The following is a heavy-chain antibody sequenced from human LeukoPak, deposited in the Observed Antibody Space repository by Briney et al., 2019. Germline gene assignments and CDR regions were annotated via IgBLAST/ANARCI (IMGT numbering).Heavy chain of an antibody. CDR3: ARARNNSPDFDY. J-gene: IGHJ4*02. CDR1: GGTFSSYA. Sequence: ASVKVSCKASGGTFSSYAISWVRQAPGQGLEWMGGIIPIFGTANYAQKFQGRVTITADESTSTAYMELSSLRSEDTAVYYCARARNNSPDFDYWGQGTLVTVSS. V-gene: IGHV1-69*13. CDR2: IIPIFGTA. D-gene: IGHD1-20*01.